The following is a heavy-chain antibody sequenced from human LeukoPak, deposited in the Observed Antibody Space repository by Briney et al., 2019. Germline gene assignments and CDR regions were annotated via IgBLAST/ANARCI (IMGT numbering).Heavy chain of an antibody. Sequence: GGSLSLSCAASGFTFSSYGMHWVRQAPGKGLEWVAVIWYDGSNKYYADSVKGRFTISRDNSKNTLYLQMNSLRAEDTAVYYCARGSGHYYDSSDFDYWGQGTLVTVSS. CDR3: ARGSGHYYDSSDFDY. J-gene: IGHJ4*02. CDR1: GFTFSSYG. V-gene: IGHV3-33*01. D-gene: IGHD3-22*01. CDR2: IWYDGSNK.